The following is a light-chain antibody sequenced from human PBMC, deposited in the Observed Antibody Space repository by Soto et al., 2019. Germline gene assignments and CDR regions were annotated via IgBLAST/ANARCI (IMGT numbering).Light chain of an antibody. Sequence: QSVLTQPPSASGTPGQSVTISCSGSSSNIGSNTVNWYQQLPGTAPKLLIYSNNQRPSGVPDRFSGSKSGTSASLAISGLQSEDEVDYYCAAWDDSLNGWVFGGGTKLTVL. CDR3: AAWDDSLNGWV. J-gene: IGLJ3*02. V-gene: IGLV1-44*01. CDR1: SSNIGSNT. CDR2: SNN.